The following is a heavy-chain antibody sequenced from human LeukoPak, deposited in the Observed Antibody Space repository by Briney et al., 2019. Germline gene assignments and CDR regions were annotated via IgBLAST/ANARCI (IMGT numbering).Heavy chain of an antibody. V-gene: IGHV3-33*01. CDR2: IWYDGSNK. J-gene: IGHJ4*02. CDR3: ARERTSHWNGEPEGLDY. CDR1: GFTFSSYG. Sequence: GGSLRLSCAASGFTFSSYGMHWVRQAPGKGLEWVAVIWYDGSNKYYADSVKGRFTISRDNSKNTLYLQMNSLRAEDTAVYYCARERTSHWNGEPEGLDYWGQGTLVTVSS. D-gene: IGHD1-1*01.